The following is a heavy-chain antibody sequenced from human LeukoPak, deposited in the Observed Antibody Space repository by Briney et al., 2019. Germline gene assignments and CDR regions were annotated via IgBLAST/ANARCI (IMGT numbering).Heavy chain of an antibody. CDR2: ISNSVSA. Sequence: SETLSLTCTVSGVSISTNYWNWIRQSPEKGLEWIGYISNSVSADRHPSLKSRVTISLDPSKNQLSLSLNSVTAADTAVYFCAGYDHSNYLAYWGQGARVTVSS. J-gene: IGHJ4*02. V-gene: IGHV4-59*13. CDR3: AGYDHSNYLAY. D-gene: IGHD3-16*01. CDR1: GVSISTNY.